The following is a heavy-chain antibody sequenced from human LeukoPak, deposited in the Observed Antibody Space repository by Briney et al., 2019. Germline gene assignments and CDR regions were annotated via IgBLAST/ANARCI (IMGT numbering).Heavy chain of an antibody. D-gene: IGHD6-19*01. V-gene: IGHV1-2*06. CDR3: ASISGWYYFDY. CDR1: GYTFTGYY. J-gene: IGHJ4*02. CDR2: INPNSGGT. Sequence: APVKVSCKASGYTFTGYYMHWVRQAPGQGLEWMGRINPNSGGTNYAQKFQGRVTMTRDTSISTAYMELGRLRSDDTAVYYCASISGWYYFDYWGQGTLVTVSS.